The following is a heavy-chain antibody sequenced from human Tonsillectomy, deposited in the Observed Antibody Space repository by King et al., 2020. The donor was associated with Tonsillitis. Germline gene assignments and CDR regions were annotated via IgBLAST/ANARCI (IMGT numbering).Heavy chain of an antibody. D-gene: IGHD3-22*01. CDR2: INPGDSDT. CDR1: GYSFTSYW. CDR3: ARRRGEYYDSSGYPDY. Sequence: EQLVQSGAEVKKPGESLKISCKASGYSFTSYWIGWVRQTPGKGLEWMGIINPGDSDTRYSPAFQGQVTMSADKSISTAYLQWTSLKASDTAMYYCARRRGEYYDSSGYPDYWGQGTLVTVSS. J-gene: IGHJ4*02. V-gene: IGHV5-51*01.